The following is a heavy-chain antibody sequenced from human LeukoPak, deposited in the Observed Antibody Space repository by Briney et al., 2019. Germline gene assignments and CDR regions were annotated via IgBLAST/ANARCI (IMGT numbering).Heavy chain of an antibody. CDR2: ISNTGGST. CDR3: AKGIDNRGNPFDY. CDR1: GFTFNNYG. D-gene: IGHD2/OR15-2a*01. V-gene: IGHV3-23*01. Sequence: GGSLRLSCAASGFTFNNYGMSRVRQAPGKGLEWVSEISNTGGSTYYGDSVQGRFTISRDNSEDTLYLQMDSLRAEDTAIYYCAKGIDNRGNPFDYWGQGTLVTVST. J-gene: IGHJ4*02.